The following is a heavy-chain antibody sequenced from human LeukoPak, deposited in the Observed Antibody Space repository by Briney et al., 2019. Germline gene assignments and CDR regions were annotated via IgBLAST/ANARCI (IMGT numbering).Heavy chain of an antibody. CDR3: ARGGQEGYNYPYFDS. CDR2: IHYTGST. V-gene: IGHV4-39*01. CDR1: GASISSSSYY. D-gene: IGHD5-24*01. J-gene: IGHJ4*02. Sequence: SETLSLNCSVSGASISSSSYYWGWIRQPPGKGLEWIGSIHYTGSTYYNPSLKSRVTISVDTSKNQFSLKLSSVTAADTAVYYCARGGQEGYNYPYFDSWDQGTLVTVSS.